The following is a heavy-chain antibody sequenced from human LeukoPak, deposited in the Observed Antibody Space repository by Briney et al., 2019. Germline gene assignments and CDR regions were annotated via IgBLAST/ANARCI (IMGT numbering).Heavy chain of an antibody. Sequence: GGSLRLSCAASGFTFSSYAMSWVRQAPGKGLEWVSAISGSGGSTYYADSVKGRFTISRDNSKNTLYLQMNSLRAEDTAVYYCAKNLAVIAARRTPFDYWGQGTLVTVSS. CDR2: ISGSGGST. V-gene: IGHV3-23*01. D-gene: IGHD6-6*01. CDR1: GFTFSSYA. J-gene: IGHJ4*02. CDR3: AKNLAVIAARRTPFDY.